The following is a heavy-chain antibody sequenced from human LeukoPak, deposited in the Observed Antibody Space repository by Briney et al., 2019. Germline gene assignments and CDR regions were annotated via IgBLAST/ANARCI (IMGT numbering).Heavy chain of an antibody. CDR2: ISGSGDST. J-gene: IGHJ3*02. D-gene: IGHD5-18*01. Sequence: GGSLRLSCAASGFTFSSYAMSWVRQAPGKGLEWVSAISGSGDSTYYADSVKGRFTISRDNSKNTLYLQMNSLRAEDTAVYYCARARSSYGYGDAFDIWGQGTMVTVSS. CDR1: GFTFSSYA. V-gene: IGHV3-23*01. CDR3: ARARSSYGYGDAFDI.